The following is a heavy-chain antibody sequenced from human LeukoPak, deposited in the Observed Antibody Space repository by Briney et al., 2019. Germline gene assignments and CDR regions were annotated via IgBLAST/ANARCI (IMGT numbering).Heavy chain of an antibody. V-gene: IGHV6-1*01. J-gene: IGHJ6*02. Sequence: QTPSLSCAMSRDTVSINSAASSWIRQYPSGCIEWLGRTYYGSKCNTDYAGSMKSRITINTDTSNNQCSLQLNSVTPEDTAGYYCARAWYSSGWYHYYGMDVWGQGTTVTVSS. D-gene: IGHD6-19*01. CDR1: RDTVSINSAA. CDR3: ARAWYSSGWYHYYGMDV. CDR2: TYYGSKCNT.